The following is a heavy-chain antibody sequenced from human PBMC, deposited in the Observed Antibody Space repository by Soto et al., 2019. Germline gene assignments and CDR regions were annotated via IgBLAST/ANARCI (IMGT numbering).Heavy chain of an antibody. V-gene: IGHV3-21*02. CDR2: ISSSSSHK. CDR1: GFTFSYYT. Sequence: EVQLVESGGRLVKPGESLRLSCVASGFTFSYYTMNWVRQAPGKGLEWVSAISSSSSHKYSADSVRGRFTFSRDNANNSLYRQMNNLRVEDTAIYYCARLRSDAFDIWGQGTLVTVSS. D-gene: IGHD4-17*01. J-gene: IGHJ3*02. CDR3: ARLRSDAFDI.